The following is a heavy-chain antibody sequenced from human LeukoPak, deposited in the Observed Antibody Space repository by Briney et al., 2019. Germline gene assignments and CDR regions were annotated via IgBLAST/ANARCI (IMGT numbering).Heavy chain of an antibody. CDR2: IIPIFGTS. CDR3: ARGAVGGYYYMDV. D-gene: IGHD3-16*01. Sequence: SVKVCCKPSCGTFSSYAISWLRQAPGQGLEWMGGIIPIFGTSNYAQKFQGRVTITTDESTSTAYMELSSLRSEDTAVYYCARGAVGGYYYMDVWGKGTTVTVSS. CDR1: CGTFSSYA. J-gene: IGHJ6*03. V-gene: IGHV1-69*05.